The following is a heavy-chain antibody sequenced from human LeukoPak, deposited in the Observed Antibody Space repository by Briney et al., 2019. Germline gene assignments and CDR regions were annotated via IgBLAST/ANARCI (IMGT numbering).Heavy chain of an antibody. CDR3: ARGAARWYFVEYFQH. V-gene: IGHV1-69*04. CDR1: GGTFSSYA. J-gene: IGHJ1*01. Sequence: SVKVSCKASGGTFSSYAISWVRQAPGQGLEWMGRIIPILGIANYAQKFQGRVTITADKSTSTAYMELSSLRSEDTAVYYCARGAARWYFVEYFQHWARAPWSPSPQ. CDR2: IIPILGIA. D-gene: IGHD6-13*01.